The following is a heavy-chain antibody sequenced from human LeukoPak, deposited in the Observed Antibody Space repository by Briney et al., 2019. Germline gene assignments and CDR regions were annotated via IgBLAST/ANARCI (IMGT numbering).Heavy chain of an antibody. CDR1: GFTFDDYG. V-gene: IGHV3-20*04. D-gene: IGHD3-10*01. Sequence: GGSLRLSCAAPGFTFDDYGMSWVRQAPGKGLEWVSGINSDGDSAGYADSVKGRFTISRDNRKNSLHLQMNSLRVEDTAVYYCARVAKYYYGSETYYFFEHWGQGTPVTASS. CDR3: ARVAKYYYGSETYYFFEH. CDR2: INSDGDSA. J-gene: IGHJ4*02.